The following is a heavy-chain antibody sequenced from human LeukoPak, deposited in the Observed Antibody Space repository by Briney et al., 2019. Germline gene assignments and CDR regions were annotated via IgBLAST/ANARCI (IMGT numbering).Heavy chain of an antibody. CDR3: AKVTYYYGMDV. J-gene: IGHJ6*02. Sequence: VSAISGSGGSTNDADSVRGRFTISRDNSKNTLYLQMNSLRAEDTAVYYCAKVTYYYGMDVWGQGTTVTVS. CDR2: ISGSGGST. V-gene: IGHV3-23*01.